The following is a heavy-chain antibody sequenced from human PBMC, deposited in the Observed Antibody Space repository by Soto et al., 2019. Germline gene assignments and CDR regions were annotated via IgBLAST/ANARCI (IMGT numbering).Heavy chain of an antibody. V-gene: IGHV3-23*01. CDR2: ISGGRGAT. Sequence: GGSLSLSCAASGFTFSTHVMNWVRQSPGKGLEWVAAISGGRGATYYGDSVEGRFTMSRDNSQNTLYLQMNSLRAEDTAVYYCARGPRAPPPHDYGMDVWGQGTTVTVSS. CDR3: ARGPRAPPPHDYGMDV. CDR1: GFTFSTHV. J-gene: IGHJ6*02.